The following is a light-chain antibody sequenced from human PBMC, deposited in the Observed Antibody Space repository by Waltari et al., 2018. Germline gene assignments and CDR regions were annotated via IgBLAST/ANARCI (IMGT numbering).Light chain of an antibody. J-gene: IGLJ2*01. Sequence: SSELTQDPAVSVALGQTVRITCQGDSLRSYYASWYQQKPGQAPVLVIYGKNNRHSGIPDRFSGSTSGNTASLTISGAHAEDEADYYCNSRDTSGNHVVFGGGTKLTVL. CDR1: SLRSYY. V-gene: IGLV3-19*01. CDR2: GKN. CDR3: NSRDTSGNHVV.